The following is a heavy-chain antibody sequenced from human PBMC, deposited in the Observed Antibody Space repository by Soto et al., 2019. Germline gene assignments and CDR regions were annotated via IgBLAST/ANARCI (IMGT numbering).Heavy chain of an antibody. CDR3: ARDQGIVGGTRTWFDP. J-gene: IGHJ5*02. CDR1: GYTFTNSG. CDR2: INTDNGNT. Sequence: GASVKVSCKASGYTFTNSGIIWVRQAPGQGLEWLGWINTDNGNTNYAQHLQGRVTLTTDTSTSTAYMDLRSLRSDDTAVYYCARDQGIVGGTRTWFDPWGQGTLVTVSS. D-gene: IGHD1-26*01. V-gene: IGHV1-18*01.